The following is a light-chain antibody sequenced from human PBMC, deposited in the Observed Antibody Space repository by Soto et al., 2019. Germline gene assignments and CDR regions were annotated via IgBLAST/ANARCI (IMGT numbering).Light chain of an antibody. CDR1: SSNIGSKT. Sequence: QSVLTQAPSASGTPGQRVTISCSGSSSNIGSKTVNWYQQLPGMAPKLLIFNNHQRPSGVPDRFSGSESGTSASLAISGLQSEDEADYYCAAWDDSLNACVFGTGTKVTVL. J-gene: IGLJ1*01. CDR2: NNH. CDR3: AAWDDSLNACV. V-gene: IGLV1-44*01.